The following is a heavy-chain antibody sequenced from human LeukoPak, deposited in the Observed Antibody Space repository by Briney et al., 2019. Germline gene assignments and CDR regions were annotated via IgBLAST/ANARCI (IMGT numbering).Heavy chain of an antibody. V-gene: IGHV4-34*01. CDR3: ARHSSTSCWFDY. CDR2: INHSGST. D-gene: IGHD2-2*01. J-gene: IGHJ4*02. Sequence: PSETLSLTCAVYGGSFSGYYWSWIRQPPGKGLEWIGEINHSGSTNYNPSLKSRVTISVDTSKNQFSQKLSSVTAADTAVYYCARHSSTSCWFDYWGQGTLVTVSS. CDR1: GGSFSGYY.